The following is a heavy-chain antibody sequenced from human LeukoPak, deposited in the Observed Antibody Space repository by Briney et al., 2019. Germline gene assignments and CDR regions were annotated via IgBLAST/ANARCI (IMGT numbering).Heavy chain of an antibody. CDR3: AKDDYYYDSSGYSGWFDP. CDR2: ISGSGGST. V-gene: IGHV3-23*01. J-gene: IGHJ5*02. Sequence: PGGSLRLSCAASRFTFSSYAMSWVRQAPGKGLEWVSAISGSGGSTYYADSVKGRFTISRDNSKNTLYLQMNSLRAEDTAVYYCAKDDYYYDSSGYSGWFDPWGQGTLVTVSS. D-gene: IGHD3-22*01. CDR1: RFTFSSYA.